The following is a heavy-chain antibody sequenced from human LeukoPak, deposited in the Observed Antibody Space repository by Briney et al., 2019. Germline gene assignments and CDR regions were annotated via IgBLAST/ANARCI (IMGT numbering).Heavy chain of an antibody. Sequence: SVKVSCKASGCTFSSYTISWVRQAPGQGLEWMGRIIPILGIANYAQKFQGRVTITTDESTSTAYMELSSLRSEDTAVYYCASWLFDYWGQGTLVTVSS. CDR2: IIPILGIA. CDR3: ASWLFDY. J-gene: IGHJ4*02. D-gene: IGHD6-19*01. V-gene: IGHV1-69*02. CDR1: GCTFSSYT.